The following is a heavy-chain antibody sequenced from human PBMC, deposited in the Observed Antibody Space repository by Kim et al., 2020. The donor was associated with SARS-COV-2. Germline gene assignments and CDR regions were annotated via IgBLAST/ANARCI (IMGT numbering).Heavy chain of an antibody. CDR3: ARGRKGSYGYWFDP. J-gene: IGHJ5*02. D-gene: IGHD5-18*01. V-gene: IGHV4-34*01. Sequence: PSLTSRVTVSVDTSKSQISLKLSSVTAADTAVYYCARGRKGSYGYWFDPWGQGTLVTVSS.